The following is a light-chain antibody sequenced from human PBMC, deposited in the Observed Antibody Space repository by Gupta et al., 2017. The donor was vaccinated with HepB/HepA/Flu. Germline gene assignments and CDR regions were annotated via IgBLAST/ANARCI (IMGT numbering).Light chain of an antibody. Sequence: DIQMTQSPSSLSASVGDRVTITCQASQDISNYLNLYQQKPGKAPKLLIYDASNVETGVPSRFSGSGSGTDFTFTISSLQPEDIATYYCQHSKAFGGGTKVEIK. CDR1: QDISNY. CDR3: QHSKA. V-gene: IGKV1-33*01. CDR2: DAS. J-gene: IGKJ4*01.